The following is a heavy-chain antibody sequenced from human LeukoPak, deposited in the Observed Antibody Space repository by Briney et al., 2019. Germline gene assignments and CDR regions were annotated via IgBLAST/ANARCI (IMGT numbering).Heavy chain of an antibody. Sequence: GGSLRLSCAASGFTFSDYYMSWIRQAPGEGLEWLSFISQSGADIHYADSVRGRFTISRDNAQNSLYLQMNSLRAEDTAVYYCAGDIRAVGATLYFDYWGQGALVTVSS. CDR2: ISQSGADI. J-gene: IGHJ4*02. CDR3: AGDIRAVGATLYFDY. V-gene: IGHV3-11*01. CDR1: GFTFSDYY. D-gene: IGHD1-26*01.